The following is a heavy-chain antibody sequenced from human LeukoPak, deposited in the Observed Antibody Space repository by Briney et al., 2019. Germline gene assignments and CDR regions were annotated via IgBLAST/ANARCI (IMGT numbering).Heavy chain of an antibody. CDR2: IYYSGST. J-gene: IGHJ6*02. Sequence: SESLSLTCTVSGGSVSSGSYYWSWIRQPPGEGLEWIGYIYYSGSTNYNPSLKSRVTISVDTSKNQFSLKLSSVTAADTAVYYCARDWGPDRGYRVRASYYYGMDLWGQGTTVTVSS. D-gene: IGHD5-18*01. V-gene: IGHV4-61*01. CDR1: GGSVSSGSYY. CDR3: ARDWGPDRGYRVRASYYYGMDL.